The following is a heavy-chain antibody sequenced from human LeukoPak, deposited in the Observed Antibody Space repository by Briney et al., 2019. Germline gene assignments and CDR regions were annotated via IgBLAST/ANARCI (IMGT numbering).Heavy chain of an antibody. CDR2: IYYSGST. D-gene: IGHD2-2*02. CDR1: GGSISSSSYY. V-gene: IGHV4-39*07. J-gene: IGHJ4*02. CDR3: ARDVDQPLLYRGRAPFDY. Sequence: SETLSLICTVSGGSISSSSYYWGWIRQPPGKGLEWIGSIYYSGSTYYNPSLKSRVTISVDTSKNQFSLKLSSVTAADTAVYYCARDVDQPLLYRGRAPFDYWGQGTLVTVSS.